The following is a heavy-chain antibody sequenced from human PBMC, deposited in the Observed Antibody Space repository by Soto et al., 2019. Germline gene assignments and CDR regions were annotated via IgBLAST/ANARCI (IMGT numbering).Heavy chain of an antibody. CDR2: ISGSGGAT. J-gene: IGHJ4*02. V-gene: IGHV3-23*01. CDR3: ARQEYSTTWYLKY. CDR1: GFTFSAYA. D-gene: IGHD6-13*01. Sequence: PGGSLRLSCAASGFTFSAYAMSWVRQAPGKGLEWVSVISGSGGATYYADSVKGRFTISRDNSKNTLYLQMNSLRAEDTAVYYWARQEYSTTWYLKYWGQGTLVTVSS.